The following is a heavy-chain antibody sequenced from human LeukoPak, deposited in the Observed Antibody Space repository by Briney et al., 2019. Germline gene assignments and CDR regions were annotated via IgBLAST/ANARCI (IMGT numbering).Heavy chain of an antibody. CDR3: ARDFPPNYGSNYYYYYMDV. V-gene: IGHV1-18*01. D-gene: IGHD3-10*01. CDR2: ISGSTGDT. Sequence: ASVKVSCKASGYSFVLYGISWVRQAPGEGPEWMGWISGSTGDTNYAQKFQGRVTMTTDTSTSTAYMELRSLRSDDTAVYYCARDFPPNYGSNYYYYYMDVWGQGTTVTISS. J-gene: IGHJ6*03. CDR1: GYSFVLYG.